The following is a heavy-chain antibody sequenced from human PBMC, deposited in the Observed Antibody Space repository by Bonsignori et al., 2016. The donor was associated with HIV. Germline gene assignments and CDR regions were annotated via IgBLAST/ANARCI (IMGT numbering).Heavy chain of an antibody. D-gene: IGHD3-10*01. J-gene: IGHJ5*02. CDR2: IYYSGRSDYSGRT. V-gene: IGHV4-39*07. CDR3: GRSGEDWFDP. Sequence: WIRQPPGKGLEWIGSIYYSGRSDYSGRTDYNPSLKSRVTISVDTSKNHFSLKLNSVTAADTAVYYCGRSGEDWFDPGARESWSPSPQ.